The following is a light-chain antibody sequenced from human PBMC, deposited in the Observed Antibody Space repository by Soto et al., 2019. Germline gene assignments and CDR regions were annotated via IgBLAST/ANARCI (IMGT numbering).Light chain of an antibody. J-gene: IGKJ2*01. Sequence: EIVLTQSPGTLSLSPGERATLSCRASQSVSSSYLAWYQHKPGQAPRLRIYGASSRATGIPYRFSGSGSGTDFTLTISRLEPEDFAVYYCQQYGSSPHTFGQGTKREIK. CDR2: GAS. CDR3: QQYGSSPHT. V-gene: IGKV3-20*01. CDR1: QSVSSSY.